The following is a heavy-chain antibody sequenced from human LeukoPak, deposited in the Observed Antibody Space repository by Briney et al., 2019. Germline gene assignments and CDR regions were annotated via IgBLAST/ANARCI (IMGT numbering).Heavy chain of an antibody. J-gene: IGHJ1*01. Sequence: ASVKVSCKASGYTFTSYGISWVRQAPGQGLEWMGWISAYNGNTNYAQKLQGRVTMTTDTSTSTAYMELRSLRSDDTAVYYCARDLSAVADNKYFQHWGQGTLVTVSS. CDR3: ARDLSAVADNKYFQH. CDR2: ISAYNGNT. CDR1: GYTFTSYG. D-gene: IGHD6-19*01. V-gene: IGHV1-18*01.